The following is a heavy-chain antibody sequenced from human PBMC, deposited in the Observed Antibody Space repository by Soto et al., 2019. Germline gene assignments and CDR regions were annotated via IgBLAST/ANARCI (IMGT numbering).Heavy chain of an antibody. Sequence: EVQLLESGGGLVQPGGSLRLSCAASGFSFNTYAMSWVRQARGKGPEWVSTVSASGGSTYSADSVKGRFTISRDNSKNTVHLQMNSLRAEDTAVYYCAKTMGDCSGGSCYGAYCMDVWGQGITVTVSS. D-gene: IGHD2-15*01. V-gene: IGHV3-23*01. CDR2: VSASGGST. J-gene: IGHJ6*02. CDR1: GFSFNTYA. CDR3: AKTMGDCSGGSCYGAYCMDV.